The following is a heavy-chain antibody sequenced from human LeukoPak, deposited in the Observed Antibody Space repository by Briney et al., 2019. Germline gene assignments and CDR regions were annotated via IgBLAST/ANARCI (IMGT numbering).Heavy chain of an antibody. CDR1: AGPIYSSRYY. V-gene: IGHV4-39*07. J-gene: IGHJ4*02. Sequence: PSETLSLTCIVSAGPIYSSRYYWGWIRQPPGKGLEWIGSVHYSGASHYNPSLKSRVYIWVDTSKNHFSLKLSSVTAADTAVYYCARDPRGEQQLDYWGQGTLVTVSS. CDR3: ARDPRGEQQLDY. CDR2: VHYSGAS. D-gene: IGHD6-13*01.